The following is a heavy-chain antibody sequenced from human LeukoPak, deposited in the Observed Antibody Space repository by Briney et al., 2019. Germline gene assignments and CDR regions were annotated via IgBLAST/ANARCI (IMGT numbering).Heavy chain of an antibody. Sequence: PSETLSLTCTVSGGSISSSSYYWGWIRQPPGKGLEWIGSIYYSGSTYYNPSLKSRVTISVDTSKNQFSLKLSSVTAADTAGEYCARHRITMVRGVFPLFDYWGQGTLVTVSS. CDR1: GGSISSSSYY. J-gene: IGHJ4*02. D-gene: IGHD3-10*01. V-gene: IGHV4-39*01. CDR2: IYYSGST. CDR3: ARHRITMVRGVFPLFDY.